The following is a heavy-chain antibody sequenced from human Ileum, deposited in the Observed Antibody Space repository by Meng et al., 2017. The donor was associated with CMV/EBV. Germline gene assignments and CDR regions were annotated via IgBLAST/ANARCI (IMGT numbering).Heavy chain of an antibody. V-gene: IGHV4-4*07. J-gene: IGHJ4*02. CDR3: AREGSAVH. CDR1: GTSITGYY. CDR2: IYTSGST. D-gene: IGHD6-13*01. Sequence: QVQRQESGPGRVKPAETLSLTCTVSGTSITGYYWSWIRQSAAKGLEWIGRIYTSGSTNYNPSLHSRVSMSIDTSKNQFSLKLRSVTAADTAVYYCAREGSAVHWGQGTLVTVSS.